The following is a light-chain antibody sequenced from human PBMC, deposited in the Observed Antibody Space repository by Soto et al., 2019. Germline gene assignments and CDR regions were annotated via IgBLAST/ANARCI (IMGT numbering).Light chain of an antibody. CDR2: DAT. V-gene: IGKV3-11*01. Sequence: ETVLTQSTATLSLSPGERATLSCRASQSVSKYLVWYQQKPGQAPRLLIYDATNRATGIPARFSGSGSGKDFALAISSLDPEDFAFYYCQQRGNWPWTFGQGTEVEI. CDR3: QQRGNWPWT. J-gene: IGKJ1*01. CDR1: QSVSKY.